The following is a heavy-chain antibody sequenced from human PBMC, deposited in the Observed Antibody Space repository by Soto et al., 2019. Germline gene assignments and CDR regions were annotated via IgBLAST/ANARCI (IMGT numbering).Heavy chain of an antibody. Sequence: EVQLVESGGGLVQPGGSLRLSCAASGFTFSSYSMNWVRQAPGKGLEWVSYISSSSSTIYYADSVKGRFTISRDNAKNSLYLQMNILRAEDTAVYYCARDSGYSYGSRDAFDIWGRGTMVTVSS. D-gene: IGHD5-18*01. V-gene: IGHV3-48*01. J-gene: IGHJ3*02. CDR1: GFTFSSYS. CDR2: ISSSSSTI. CDR3: ARDSGYSYGSRDAFDI.